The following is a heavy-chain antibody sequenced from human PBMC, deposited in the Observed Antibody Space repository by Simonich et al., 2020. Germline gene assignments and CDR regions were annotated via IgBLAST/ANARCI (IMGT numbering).Heavy chain of an antibody. CDR3: ARHAGFAFDI. Sequence: QLQLQESGPGLVKPSETLSLTCTVSGGSISSGSYYWGWIRQPPGKGLDGLGSINYKGSTNYNPSLKIRVTISVDKSKNPFSLKLSVVAAADTAVYYFARHAGFAFDIWGQGTMVTVSS. CDR1: GGSISSGSYY. CDR2: INYKGST. V-gene: IGHV4-39*01. J-gene: IGHJ3*02. D-gene: IGHD6-13*01.